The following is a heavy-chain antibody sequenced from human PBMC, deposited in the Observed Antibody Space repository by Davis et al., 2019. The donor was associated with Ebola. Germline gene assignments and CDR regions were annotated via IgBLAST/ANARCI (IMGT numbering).Heavy chain of an antibody. CDR3: ARDWVVGAHLDY. V-gene: IGHV3-20*04. Sequence: GESLKISCAASGFTVSSNYMSWVRQAPGKGLEWVSGINWNGGSTGYADSVKGRFTISRDNAKNSLYLQMNSLRAEDTALYYCARDWVVGAHLDYWGQGTLVTVSS. J-gene: IGHJ4*02. D-gene: IGHD1-26*01. CDR2: INWNGGST. CDR1: GFTVSSNY.